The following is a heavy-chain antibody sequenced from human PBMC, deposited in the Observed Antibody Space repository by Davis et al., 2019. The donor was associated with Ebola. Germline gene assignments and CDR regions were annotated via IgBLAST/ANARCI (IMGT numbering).Heavy chain of an antibody. J-gene: IGHJ4*02. CDR2: IGGSGDGT. D-gene: IGHD1/OR15-1a*01. CDR1: GFTFSTYP. CDR3: AQGTIGPFW. Sequence: PGGSLRLSCTASGFTFSTYPMTWIRQVPGKGLDWVSTIGGSGDGTHYADSVKGRFTISRDNSKNTLYLQMNSLRVEYTAVYSCAQGTIGPFWWCQGTLVTVSS. V-gene: IGHV3-23*01.